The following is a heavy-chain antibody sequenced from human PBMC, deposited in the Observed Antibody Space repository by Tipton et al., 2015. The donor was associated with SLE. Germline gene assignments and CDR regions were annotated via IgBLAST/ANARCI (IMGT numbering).Heavy chain of an antibody. CDR3: AREGWRVEVHAFDI. V-gene: IGHV4-4*08. J-gene: IGHJ3*02. CDR2: IDPSGST. CDR1: GVSISGAY. Sequence: QLVQSGPEVKPSETLSLTCNVSGVSISGAYWSWIRQPPGKKLEWIGYIDPSGSTNHNPSLQSRVTISVDTSKNQFSLKLNSVTDADTAVYYCAREGWRVEVHAFDIWGQGTMVTVSS. D-gene: IGHD1-1*01.